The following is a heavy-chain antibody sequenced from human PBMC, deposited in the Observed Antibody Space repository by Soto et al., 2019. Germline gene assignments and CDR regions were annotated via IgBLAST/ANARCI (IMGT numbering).Heavy chain of an antibody. CDR3: ATLTKYDILTGFYPC. CDR2: IHSDGST. V-gene: IGHV3-66*01. CDR1: GFTVNSHY. D-gene: IGHD3-9*01. Sequence: TEGSLRPCCTASGFTVNSHYMIWVRQAPGKGLEWVSVIHSDGSTYYADSVKGRFIISRDNSNNTLYFQMNSLRAEDTAVYYCATLTKYDILTGFYPCWGQGT. J-gene: IGHJ4*02.